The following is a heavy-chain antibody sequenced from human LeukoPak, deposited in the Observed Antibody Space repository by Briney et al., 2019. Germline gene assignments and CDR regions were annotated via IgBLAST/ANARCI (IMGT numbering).Heavy chain of an antibody. CDR2: FYYNGNT. Sequence: PSETLSLTCSVSGFSISSSAYYWGWVRQSPGKGPEWIGAFYYNGNTYYKPSLQSRVTISADTSKNQFSLDLTSVTAADAAIYWCVWQRATLGSTHYYMDAWGKGTTVVVSS. CDR3: VWQRATLGSTHYYMDA. D-gene: IGHD6-25*01. CDR1: GFSISSSAYY. J-gene: IGHJ6*03. V-gene: IGHV4-39*07.